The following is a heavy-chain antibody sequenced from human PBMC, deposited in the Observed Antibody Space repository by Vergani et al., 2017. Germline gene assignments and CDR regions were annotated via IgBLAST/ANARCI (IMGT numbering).Heavy chain of an antibody. CDR1: GFTFSSYA. J-gene: IGHJ6*02. V-gene: IGHV3-23*01. D-gene: IGHD2-2*01. Sequence: EVQLLESGGGLVQPGGSLRLSCAASGFTFSSYAMSWVRQAPGKGLEWVSAISGSGGSTYYADSVKGRFTISRDNSKNTLYLQMNSLRAEDTAVYYCAKSLGYCSSTSCYFLYYYYGMDVWGQGTTVTVSS. CDR3: AKSLGYCSSTSCYFLYYYYGMDV. CDR2: ISGSGGST.